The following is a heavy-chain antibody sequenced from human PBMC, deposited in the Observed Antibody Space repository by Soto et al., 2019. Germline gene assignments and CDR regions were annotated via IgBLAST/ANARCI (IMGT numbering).Heavy chain of an antibody. D-gene: IGHD2-15*01. Sequence: SETLSLTCTVSGGSISSSSYYWGWIRQPPGKGLEWIGSIYYSGSTYYNPSLKSRVTISVDTSKNQFSLKLSSVTAADTAVYYCARRYRYCSGGSCYTNWFDPWGQGTLVTVSS. J-gene: IGHJ5*02. CDR1: GGSISSSSYY. CDR2: IYYSGST. CDR3: ARRYRYCSGGSCYTNWFDP. V-gene: IGHV4-39*01.